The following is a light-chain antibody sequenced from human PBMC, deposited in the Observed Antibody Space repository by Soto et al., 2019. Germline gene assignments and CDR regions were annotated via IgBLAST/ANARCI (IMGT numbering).Light chain of an antibody. CDR1: QSVSTY. J-gene: IGKJ2*01. V-gene: IGKV3-11*01. CDR2: AAS. Sequence: EIVLTQSPATLSLSPGERATLSGRASQSVSTYLPWYQQKPGQAPRLLIYAASNRAPGIPARFSGSGSGTEFTLTLSSLEPEDFAGYYCQLRSNWPPYTFGQGTKLEIK. CDR3: QLRSNWPPYT.